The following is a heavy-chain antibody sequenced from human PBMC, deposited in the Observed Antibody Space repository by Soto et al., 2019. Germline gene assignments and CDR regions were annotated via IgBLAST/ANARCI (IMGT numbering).Heavy chain of an antibody. D-gene: IGHD4-17*01. V-gene: IGHV4-39*01. CDR2: IYYSGST. J-gene: IGHJ5*02. Sequence: SETLSLTCTVSGGSISSSSYYWGWIRQPPGKGLEWIGSIYYSGSTYYNPSLKSRVTISVDTSKNQFSLKLSSVAAADTVVYYCARRQKGLDYGDYESASCWFDPWGQGTLVTVSS. CDR3: ARRQKGLDYGDYESASCWFDP. CDR1: GGSISSSSYY.